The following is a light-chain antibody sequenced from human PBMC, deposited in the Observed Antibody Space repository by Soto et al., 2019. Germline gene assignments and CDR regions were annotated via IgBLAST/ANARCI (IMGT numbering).Light chain of an antibody. CDR2: RNN. J-gene: IGLJ1*01. CDR1: TSNIGSNY. V-gene: IGLV1-47*01. CDR3: ATWDDSLNGFYV. Sequence: QSVLTQPPSASGTPGQGGTLSCSGSTSNIGSNYVYWYQQLPGTAPKLLIYRNNQRPSGVPDRFSGSKSGTSASLAISGLRSDDESDYFCATWDDSLNGFYVFVTGTKVTVL.